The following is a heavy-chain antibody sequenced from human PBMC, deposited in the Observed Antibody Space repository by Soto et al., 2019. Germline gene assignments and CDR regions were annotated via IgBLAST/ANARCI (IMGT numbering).Heavy chain of an antibody. Sequence: PGESLKISCNGSGYSFAGYWITWVRQKPGKGLEWMGRIDPSDSQTYYSPSFRGHATISATKSITTVFLQWSSLRASDTAMYYCARQIYDSDTGPNFQYYFDSWGQGTPVTVSS. J-gene: IGHJ4*02. D-gene: IGHD3-22*01. CDR1: GYSFAGYW. CDR2: IDPSDSQT. CDR3: ARQIYDSDTGPNFQYYFDS. V-gene: IGHV5-10-1*01.